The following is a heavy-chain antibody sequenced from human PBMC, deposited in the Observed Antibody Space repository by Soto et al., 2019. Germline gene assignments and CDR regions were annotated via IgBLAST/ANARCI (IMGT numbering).Heavy chain of an antibody. D-gene: IGHD1-20*01. CDR2: ISSSGSTI. J-gene: IGHJ6*03. V-gene: IGHV3-11*01. CDR1: GFTFSDYY. Sequence: PGGSLRLSCAASGFTFSDYYMSWIRQAPGKGLEWVSYISSSGSTIYYADSVKGRFTISRDNAKNSLYLQMNSLRAEDTAVYYCASITNWNLYYYYYYYMDVWGKGTTVTVSS. CDR3: ASITNWNLYYYYYYYMDV.